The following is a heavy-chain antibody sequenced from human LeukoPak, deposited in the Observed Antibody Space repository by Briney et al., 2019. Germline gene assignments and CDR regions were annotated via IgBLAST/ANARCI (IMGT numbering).Heavy chain of an antibody. J-gene: IGHJ4*02. V-gene: IGHV3-23*01. CDR3: AKERKQWLGIDY. CDR1: GLSLNSYA. Sequence: GGSPRLSCTASGLSLNSYAMSWVRQVPGKGLEWVSASSSSDDGKWYAESVRGRFTISRNTSKNTVYLQMNSLRPEDTALYYCAKERKQWLGIDYWGQGTLVTVSS. CDR2: SSSSDDGK. D-gene: IGHD6-19*01.